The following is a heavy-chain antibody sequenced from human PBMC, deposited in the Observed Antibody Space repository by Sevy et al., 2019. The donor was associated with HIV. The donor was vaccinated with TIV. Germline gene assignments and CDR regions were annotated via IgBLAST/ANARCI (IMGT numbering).Heavy chain of an antibody. V-gene: IGHV1-18*01. Sequence: ASVKVSCKASGYTFTSYGISWVRQAPGQGLEWMGWISAYNGNTNYAQKLQGRVTMTTDTSTSTAYMELRSLRSDDTAVYYCASEGRFRELLRGVWFDPWGQGTLVTVSS. CDR3: ASEGRFRELLRGVWFDP. CDR1: GYTFTSYG. J-gene: IGHJ5*02. CDR2: ISAYNGNT. D-gene: IGHD3-10*01.